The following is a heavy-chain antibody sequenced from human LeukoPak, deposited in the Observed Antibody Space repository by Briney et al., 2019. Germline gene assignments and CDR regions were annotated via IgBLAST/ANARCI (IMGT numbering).Heavy chain of an antibody. CDR1: GFTFSSYS. CDR3: AREGTFGIAAGKSPKILDY. CDR2: ISSSSSYI. V-gene: IGHV3-21*01. D-gene: IGHD6-13*01. Sequence: GGSLRLSCAASGFTFSSYSMNWVRQAPGKGLEWVSSISSSSSYIYYADSVKGRFTIPRDNAKNSLYLQMNSLRAEDTAVYYCAREGTFGIAAGKSPKILDYWGQGTLVTVSS. J-gene: IGHJ4*02.